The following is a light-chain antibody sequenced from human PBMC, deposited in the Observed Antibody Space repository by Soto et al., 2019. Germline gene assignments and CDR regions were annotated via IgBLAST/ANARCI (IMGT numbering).Light chain of an antibody. J-gene: IGLJ3*02. CDR1: SSDVGGYNY. CDR2: EVS. CDR3: SSYAGSNNPWV. V-gene: IGLV2-8*01. Sequence: QSALTQPPSASGSPGQSVTISCTGTSSDVGGYNYVSWYQQHPGKAPKLMIYEVSKRPSGVPDRFSGSKSGITASLTVSGLQAEDEADYYCSSYAGSNNPWVFGGGTKVTVL.